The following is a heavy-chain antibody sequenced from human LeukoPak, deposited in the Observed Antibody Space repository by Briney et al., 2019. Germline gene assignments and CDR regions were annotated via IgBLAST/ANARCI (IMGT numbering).Heavy chain of an antibody. Sequence: ASVKVSCKASGYTFTSYYMHWVRQAPGQGLEWIGIINPSGGSTSYAQKFQGRVTITADESTSTAYMELSSLRSEDTAVYYCARDSRYYDILTGYYKYYYYYGMDVWGQGTTVTVSS. CDR2: INPSGGST. D-gene: IGHD3-9*01. CDR1: GYTFTSYY. V-gene: IGHV1-46*01. CDR3: ARDSRYYDILTGYYKYYYYYGMDV. J-gene: IGHJ6*02.